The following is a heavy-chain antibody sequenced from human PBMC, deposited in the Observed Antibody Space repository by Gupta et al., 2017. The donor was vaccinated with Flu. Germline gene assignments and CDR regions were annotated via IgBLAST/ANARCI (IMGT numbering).Heavy chain of an antibody. J-gene: IGHJ4*02. CDR3: ARGHWDN. CDR1: GFTLRSHD. Sequence: EVQLVESGGGSVQPGGSLSLSCGASGFTLRSHDMSWVRQAPGRRLEWVSFISPRATIYYGDPVRGRFTISRDNAKNSLYLQMSGLRDEDTAVYYCARGHWDNWGQVTLVTVSS. CDR2: ISPRATI. V-gene: IGHV3-48*03.